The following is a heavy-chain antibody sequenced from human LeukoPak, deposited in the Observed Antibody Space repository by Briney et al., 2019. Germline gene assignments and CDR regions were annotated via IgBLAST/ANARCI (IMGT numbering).Heavy chain of an antibody. D-gene: IGHD4-17*01. V-gene: IGHV1-8*01. CDR1: GYTFTSYD. J-gene: IGHJ5*02. CDR3: ARGPSLTTVTTSYWFDP. Sequence: ASVKVSCKASGYTFTSYDINWARQATGQGLEWMGWMNPNSGNTGYAQKFQGRVTMTRNTSISTAYMELSSLRSEDTAVYYCARGPSLTTVTTSYWFDPWGQGTLVTVSS. CDR2: MNPNSGNT.